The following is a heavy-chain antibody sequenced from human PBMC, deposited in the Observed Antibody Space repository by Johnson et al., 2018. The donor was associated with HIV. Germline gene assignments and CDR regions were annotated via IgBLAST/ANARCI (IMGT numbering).Heavy chain of an antibody. J-gene: IGHJ3*02. CDR1: GFTFSSYY. V-gene: IGHV3-30*19. CDR2: MSFDETNS. D-gene: IGHD3-10*01. Sequence: QVQLVESGGGVVQPGGSLRLSCAASGFTFSSYYMSWVRQAPGKGLEWVAVMSFDETNSYDSDSVDVKGRFTISKDNSRNTLFLHMNSLRADDTAVYYCAIGRGEFPRHAFDIWGQGTMVTVSS. CDR3: AIGRGEFPRHAFDI.